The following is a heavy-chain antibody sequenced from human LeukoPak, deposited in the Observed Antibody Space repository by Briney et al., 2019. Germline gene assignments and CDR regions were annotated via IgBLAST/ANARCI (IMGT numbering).Heavy chain of an antibody. D-gene: IGHD1-1*01. CDR3: AKDGRGDYFYTDV. V-gene: IGHV3-23*01. J-gene: IGHJ6*03. CDR1: GFTFSSYA. CDR2: ISGSGGST. Sequence: PGGSLRLSCAASGFTFSSYAMSWVRQSPGKGLERVSAISGSGGSTYYADSVKGRFTISRDNSKNTLYLQMNSLRAEDTAVFYCAKDGRGDYFYTDVWGKGTTVTVSS.